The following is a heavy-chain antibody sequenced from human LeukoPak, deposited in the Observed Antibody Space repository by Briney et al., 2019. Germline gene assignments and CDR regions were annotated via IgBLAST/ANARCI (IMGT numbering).Heavy chain of an antibody. D-gene: IGHD2-2*01. CDR1: GYTLTSYD. J-gene: IGHJ6*03. V-gene: IGHV1-8*01. Sequence: GASVKVSCKASGYTLTSYDTNWVRQATGQGLEWMGWMNPNSGNTGYAQKFQGRVTMTRNTSISTAYMELSSLRSEDTAVYYCARRVVVPAALFYYYYYMDVWGKGTTVTVSS. CDR2: MNPNSGNT. CDR3: ARRVVVPAALFYYYYYMDV.